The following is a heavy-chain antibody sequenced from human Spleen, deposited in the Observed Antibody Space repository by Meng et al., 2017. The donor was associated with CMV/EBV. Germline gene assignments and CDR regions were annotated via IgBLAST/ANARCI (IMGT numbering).Heavy chain of an antibody. CDR3: MRAHPLGT. CDR1: GLTFKNFW. J-gene: IGHJ4*02. Sequence: GESLKISCAVSGLTFKNFWMSWVRQPPGKGLEWVANINGDGNEKHYADSVNGRFNISRDNAKDSLYLQMKFLGAEDTAVYYCMRAHPLGTWGQGTLVTVSS. CDR2: INGDGNEK. D-gene: IGHD7-27*01. V-gene: IGHV3-7*01.